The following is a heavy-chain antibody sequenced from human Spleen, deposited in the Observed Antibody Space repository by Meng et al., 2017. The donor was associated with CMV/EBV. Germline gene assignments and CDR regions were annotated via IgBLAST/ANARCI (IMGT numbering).Heavy chain of an antibody. CDR2: ITASGGST. CDR1: EFTFSNFA. D-gene: IGHD6-13*01. V-gene: IGHV3-23*01. J-gene: IGHJ4*02. Sequence: GESLKISCAASEFTFSNFAMSWVRQAPGRGLAWVSAITASGGSTYYADSVKGRFTVSRDNSNNTLYLQTNRLRAEDTAVYFCAKAFSASWYREYYDDWGQGTLVTVSS. CDR3: AKAFSASWYREYYDD.